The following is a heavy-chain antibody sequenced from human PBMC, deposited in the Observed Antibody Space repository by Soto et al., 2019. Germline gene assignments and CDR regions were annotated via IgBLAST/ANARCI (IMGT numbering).Heavy chain of an antibody. V-gene: IGHV3-72*01. Sequence: HLVASGGGLVQPGGSLRLSCAASGFTFNDHYMDWVRQAPGKGLEWVARSKNRGQGFTIEYAASLKGRFTISRDDSANSLYRQMNSLETDDTAVYYCTVWIEGACYWGRGILVTVSS. J-gene: IGHJ4*02. D-gene: IGHD3-16*01. CDR3: TVWIEGACY. CDR2: SKNRGQGFTI. CDR1: GFTFNDHY.